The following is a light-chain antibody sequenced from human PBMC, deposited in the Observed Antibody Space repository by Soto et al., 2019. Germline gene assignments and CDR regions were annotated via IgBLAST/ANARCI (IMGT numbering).Light chain of an antibody. CDR1: YSDIGGYKH. Sequence: QSVLTQPASVSASPGQSITISCIGTYSDIGGYKHVSWYQQHPGKAPKLIIYDASSRPSGISNRFSASKSARTASLTISGLQADDEADYYCSSYTSSTSLLIFGAGTKVTVL. CDR3: SSYTSSTSLLI. CDR2: DAS. V-gene: IGLV2-14*03. J-gene: IGLJ1*01.